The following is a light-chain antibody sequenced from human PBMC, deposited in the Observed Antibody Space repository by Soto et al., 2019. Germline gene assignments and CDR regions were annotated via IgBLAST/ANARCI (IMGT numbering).Light chain of an antibody. CDR1: SSNIGGNS. Sequence: QSVMTQPPSVSAAPGQRFTISCSGSSSNIGGNSVSWYQQLPGTAPKLLIYDDNKRPSGIPDRFSGSKSGTSATLGITGFQTGDEADYYCGSWDSSLSAYVFGTGTKLTVL. CDR3: GSWDSSLSAYV. J-gene: IGLJ1*01. CDR2: DDN. V-gene: IGLV1-51*01.